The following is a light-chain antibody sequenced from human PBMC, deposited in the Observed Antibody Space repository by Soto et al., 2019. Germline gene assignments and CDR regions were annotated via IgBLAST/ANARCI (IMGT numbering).Light chain of an antibody. J-gene: IGLJ1*01. CDR2: DVT. V-gene: IGLV2-11*01. CDR1: SSDVGGYNY. CDR3: CSYAGTFTFV. Sequence: QSALTQPRSVSGSPGQSVTISCAGTSSDVGGYNYVSWYQQLPGKAPKLMIYDVTKWPSGVPHRFSGSKSGNTASLTISGLQAEDEADYYCCSYAGTFTFVFGAGTKVTVL.